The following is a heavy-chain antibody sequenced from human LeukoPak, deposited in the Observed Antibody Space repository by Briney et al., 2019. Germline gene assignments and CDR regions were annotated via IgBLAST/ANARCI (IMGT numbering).Heavy chain of an antibody. D-gene: IGHD3-3*01. CDR2: LSTTAGST. J-gene: IGHJ4*02. V-gene: IGHV3-23*01. Sequence: TGGSLRLSCAASGFTFSSSAMSWVRQAPGKGLEWVPALSTTAGSTYYADSVKGRFTISRDNSKNTLFLQMSSLRAEDTAIYYCAKAQVGVAAIGYWGQGTLVTVSS. CDR3: AKAQVGVAAIGY. CDR1: GFTFSSSA.